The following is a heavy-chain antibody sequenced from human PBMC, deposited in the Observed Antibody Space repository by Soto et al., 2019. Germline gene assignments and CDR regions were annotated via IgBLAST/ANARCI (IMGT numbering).Heavy chain of an antibody. V-gene: IGHV3-21*01. CDR2: ISSSSSYI. D-gene: IGHD2-2*01. CDR1: GFTFSSYS. CDR3: ARDVQVVVPAARAFDS. Sequence: PGGSLRLSCAASGFTFSSYSMNWVRQAPGKGLEWVSSISSSSSYIYYADSVEGRFTISRDNAKNSLYLQMNSLRAEDTAVYYCARDVQVVVPAARAFDSWGQGTMVTVSS. J-gene: IGHJ3*02.